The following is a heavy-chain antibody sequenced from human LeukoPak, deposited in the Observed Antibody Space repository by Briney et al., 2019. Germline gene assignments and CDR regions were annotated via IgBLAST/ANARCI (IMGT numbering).Heavy chain of an antibody. J-gene: IGHJ4*02. D-gene: IGHD3-16*01. CDR2: IKQDGSEK. CDR3: TTVGGSGDY. V-gene: IGHV3-7*03. Sequence: PGGSLRLSCAASGFTFSSNWMNWVRQAPGKGLEWVATIKQDGSEKYYVDSVKGRFTISRDNAKNSLYLQMNSLRAEDTAVYYCTTVGGSGDYWGQGTLVTVSS. CDR1: GFTFSSNW.